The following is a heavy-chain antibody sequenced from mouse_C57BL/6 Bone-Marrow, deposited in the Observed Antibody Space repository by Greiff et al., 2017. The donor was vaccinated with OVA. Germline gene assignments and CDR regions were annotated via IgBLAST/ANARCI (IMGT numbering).Heavy chain of an antibody. Sequence: VQLQQSGAELVRPGASVKLSCTASGFNIKDDYMHWVKQRPEQGLEWIGWIDPENGDTEYASKFQGKATITADTSYNTAYLQLSSLTSEDTAVYYCTSTAQAFAYWGQGTLVTVSA. CDR2: IDPENGDT. D-gene: IGHD3-2*02. V-gene: IGHV14-4*01. CDR1: GFNIKDDY. CDR3: TSTAQAFAY. J-gene: IGHJ3*01.